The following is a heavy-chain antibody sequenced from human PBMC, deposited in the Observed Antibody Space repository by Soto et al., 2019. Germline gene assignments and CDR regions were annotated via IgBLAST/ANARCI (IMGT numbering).Heavy chain of an antibody. CDR1: GGTFSSYT. Sequence: QVQLVQSGAEVKKPGSSVKVSCKASGGTFSSYTISWVRQAPGQGLELMGRIIPILGIANYAQKFQGRVTITADKSTSTAYMELSSLRSEDTAVYYCARGLIYFWSGSDSNYYYYMDVWGKGTTVTVSS. D-gene: IGHD3-3*01. CDR2: IIPILGIA. J-gene: IGHJ6*03. V-gene: IGHV1-69*02. CDR3: ARGLIYFWSGSDSNYYYYMDV.